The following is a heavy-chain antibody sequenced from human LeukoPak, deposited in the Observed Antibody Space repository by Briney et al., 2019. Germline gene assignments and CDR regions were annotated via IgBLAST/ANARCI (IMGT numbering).Heavy chain of an antibody. D-gene: IGHD3-16*01. CDR1: GGTFSSYA. Sequence: PVKVSSKASGGTFSSYAISWVRQAPGQGLEWMGGIIPMFGTANYAQKFQGRVTIPTNESTSTAYMELSSLRSEDTAVYYCATVPEGVPDAFDIWGQGTMVTVSS. CDR2: IIPMFGTA. V-gene: IGHV1-69*05. J-gene: IGHJ3*02. CDR3: ATVPEGVPDAFDI.